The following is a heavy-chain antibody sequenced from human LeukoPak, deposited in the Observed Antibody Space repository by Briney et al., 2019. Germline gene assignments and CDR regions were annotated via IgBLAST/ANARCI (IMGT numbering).Heavy chain of an antibody. CDR3: AKEVDCPSDCLFFHS. D-gene: IGHD2-21*02. Sequence: GGSLRLPCAASGFTFDRFTIHWVRQTPGKGLEWVSLINRRGHTFYADSVKGRFTISRDNSRNSVFLQMNSLRTEDTALYHCAKEVDCPSDCLFFHSWGQGTLVTVSS. J-gene: IGHJ4*02. CDR1: GFTFDRFT. CDR2: INRRGHT. V-gene: IGHV3-43*01.